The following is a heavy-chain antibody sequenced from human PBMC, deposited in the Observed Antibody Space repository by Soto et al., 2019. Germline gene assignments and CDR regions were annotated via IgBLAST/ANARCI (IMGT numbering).Heavy chain of an antibody. J-gene: IGHJ5*02. CDR2: IFYSGST. CDR3: AKDSGYNYGYFRWFDP. V-gene: IGHV4-59*01. CDR1: GGSISNYY. D-gene: IGHD5-18*01. Sequence: QVHLQESGPRLVKPSETLSLTCTVSGGSISNYYWSWIRQPPGRGLEWIGHIFYSGSTNYNPALKGRVTLSVDTSKSQFSLKLSSVTAADTAVYYCAKDSGYNYGYFRWFDPWGQGTLVTVSS.